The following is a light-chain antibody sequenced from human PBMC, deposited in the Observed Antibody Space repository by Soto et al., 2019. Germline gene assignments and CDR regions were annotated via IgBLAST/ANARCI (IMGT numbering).Light chain of an antibody. J-gene: IGKJ2*01. CDR1: QTIDNT. Sequence: EIWMTKSPATLSLSPGERATLSCGASQTIDNTLAWYQRKPGQAPRLLIYDASTRATGVPARLSGSGYGTDLTLTISSMQSEDFAVYYCQHYNYWPYTFGQGTKVDIK. CDR3: QHYNYWPYT. CDR2: DAS. V-gene: IGKV3-15*01.